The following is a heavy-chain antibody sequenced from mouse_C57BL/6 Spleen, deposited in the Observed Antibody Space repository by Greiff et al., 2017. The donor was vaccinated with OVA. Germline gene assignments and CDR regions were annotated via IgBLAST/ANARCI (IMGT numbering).Heavy chain of an antibody. Sequence: QVQLKQSGAELVRPGASVTLSCKASGYTFTDYEMHWVKQTPVHGLEWIGAIDPETGGTAYNQKFKGKAILTADKSSSTAYMELRSLTSEDSAVYYCTEDYYGSSYFAYWGQGTLVTVSA. CDR2: IDPETGGT. CDR1: GYTFTDYE. CDR3: TEDYYGSSYFAY. V-gene: IGHV1-15*01. J-gene: IGHJ3*01. D-gene: IGHD1-1*01.